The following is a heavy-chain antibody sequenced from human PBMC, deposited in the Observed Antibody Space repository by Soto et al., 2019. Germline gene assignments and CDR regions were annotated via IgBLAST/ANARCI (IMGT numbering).Heavy chain of an antibody. Sequence: PSETLSLTCTVSGGSISSYYWSWIRQPPGKGLEWIGYIYYSGSTNYNPSLKSRVTISVDTSKNQFSLKLSSVTAADTAVYYCARGGWFDPWGQRTLVTVS. V-gene: IGHV4-59*01. CDR2: IYYSGST. CDR1: GGSISSYY. CDR3: ARGGWFDP. J-gene: IGHJ5*02.